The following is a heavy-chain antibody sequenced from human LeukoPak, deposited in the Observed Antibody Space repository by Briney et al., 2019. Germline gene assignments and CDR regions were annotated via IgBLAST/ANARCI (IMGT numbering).Heavy chain of an antibody. J-gene: IGHJ6*03. CDR3: AGGYSSWYDYYYYYMDV. Sequence: KTSETLSLTCTVSGGSISSYYWSWIRQPPGKGLEWIGYIYYSGSTNYNPSLKSRVTISVDTSKNQFSLKLSSVTAADTAVYYCAGGYSSWYDYYYYYMDVWGKGTTVTISS. V-gene: IGHV4-59*01. CDR2: IYYSGST. D-gene: IGHD6-13*01. CDR1: GGSISSYY.